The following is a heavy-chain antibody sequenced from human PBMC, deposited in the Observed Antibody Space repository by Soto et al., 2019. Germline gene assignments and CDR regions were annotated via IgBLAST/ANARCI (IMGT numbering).Heavy chain of an antibody. CDR3: AAGGGLPRYY. D-gene: IGHD5-12*01. Sequence: QLQLQESGSGLVKPSQTLSLTCAVSGGSISSGGYSWSWIRQPPGKGLEWIGYIYHSGSTYYNPSLKSRVTIAVDRSKNQFSRKRSSVTAADTAVYYCAAGGGLPRYYWGQGTLVTVSS. CDR1: GGSISSGGYS. V-gene: IGHV4-30-2*01. J-gene: IGHJ4*02. CDR2: IYHSGST.